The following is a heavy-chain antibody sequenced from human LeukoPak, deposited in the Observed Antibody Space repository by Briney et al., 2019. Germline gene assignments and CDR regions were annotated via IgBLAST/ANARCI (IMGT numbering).Heavy chain of an antibody. D-gene: IGHD3-3*01. Sequence: GGSLRLSCAASGFTFSSYAMSWVRQAPGKGLEWVSAISGSGGSTYYADSVKGRFTISRDNSKNTLYLQMNSLRAEDTAVYYCAKLAHLIMIFGVVINWFDPWGQGTLVTVSS. CDR2: ISGSGGST. CDR1: GFTFSSYA. V-gene: IGHV3-23*01. CDR3: AKLAHLIMIFGVVINWFDP. J-gene: IGHJ5*02.